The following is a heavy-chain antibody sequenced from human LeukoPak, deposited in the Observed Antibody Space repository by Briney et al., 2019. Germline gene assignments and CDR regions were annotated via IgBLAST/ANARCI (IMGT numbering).Heavy chain of an antibody. CDR2: FDPEDGET. V-gene: IGHV1-24*01. CDR3: ATTSDSSSFPFDY. Sequence: GASVKVSCKVSGYTLTELSMHWVRQAPGKGREWMGGFDPEDGETIYAQKFQGRVTMTEDTSTDTAYMELSSLRSEDTAVYYCATTSDSSSFPFDYWGQGTLVTVSS. J-gene: IGHJ4*02. CDR1: GYTLTELS. D-gene: IGHD6-6*01.